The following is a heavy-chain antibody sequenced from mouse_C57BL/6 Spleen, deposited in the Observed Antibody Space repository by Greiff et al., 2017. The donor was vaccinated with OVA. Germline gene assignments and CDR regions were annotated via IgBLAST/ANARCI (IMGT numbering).Heavy chain of an antibody. CDR2: ISSGGSYT. V-gene: IGHV5-6*01. Sequence: EVMLVESGGDLVKPGGSLKLSCAASGFTFSSYGMSWVRQTPDKRLEWVATISSGGSYTYYPDSVKGRFTISRDNAKNTLYLQMSSLKSEDTAMYYCASLGGDVWGTGTTVTVSS. CDR3: ASLGGDV. J-gene: IGHJ1*03. D-gene: IGHD3-3*01. CDR1: GFTFSSYG.